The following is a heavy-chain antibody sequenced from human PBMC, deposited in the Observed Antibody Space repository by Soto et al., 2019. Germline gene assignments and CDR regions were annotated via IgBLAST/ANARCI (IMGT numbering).Heavy chain of an antibody. CDR3: ATMTYGSGSYITRSLDY. Sequence: SLRVSCKVSGYTLTELSMHWVRQAPGKGLEWMGGFDPEDGETIYAQKFQGRVTMTEDTSTDTAYMELSSLRSEDTAVYYCATMTYGSGSYITRSLDYWGQGTLVTVSS. CDR1: GYTLTELS. V-gene: IGHV1-24*01. CDR2: FDPEDGET. J-gene: IGHJ4*02. D-gene: IGHD3-10*01.